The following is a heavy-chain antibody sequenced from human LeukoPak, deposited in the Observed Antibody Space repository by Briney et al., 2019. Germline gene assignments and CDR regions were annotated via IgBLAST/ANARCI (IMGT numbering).Heavy chain of an antibody. CDR2: ISGSGGST. J-gene: IGHJ4*02. V-gene: IGHV3-23*01. CDR3: AKAKVIAVAGRVDY. CDR1: GFTFSSYA. D-gene: IGHD6-19*01. Sequence: GGSLRLSCAASGFTFSSYAMSWVRQAPGKGLEWVSAISGSGGSTYYADSVKGRFTISRDNSKNTLYLQMNSLRAEDTAVYYCAKAKVIAVAGRVDYWGQGTLVTVSS.